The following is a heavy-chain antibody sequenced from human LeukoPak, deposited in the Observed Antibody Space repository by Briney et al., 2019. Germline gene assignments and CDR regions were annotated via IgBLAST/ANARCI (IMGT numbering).Heavy chain of an antibody. CDR2: IRWNSGSV. CDR3: AKDRGGWFHFDY. J-gene: IGHJ4*02. CDR1: GFTFYDYA. Sequence: GRSLRLSCAASGFTFYDYAMHWVRQAPGKGLGWVSGIRWNSGSVGYADSVKGRFTISRDNAKNSLYLQMNSLRAEDTALYYCAKDRGGWFHFDYWGQGTLVTVSS. D-gene: IGHD6-19*01. V-gene: IGHV3-9*01.